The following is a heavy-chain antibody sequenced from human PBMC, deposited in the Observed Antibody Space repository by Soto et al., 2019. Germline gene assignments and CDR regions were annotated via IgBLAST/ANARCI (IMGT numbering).Heavy chain of an antibody. CDR1: GYTFTSYY. J-gene: IGHJ5*02. D-gene: IGHD4-4*01. CDR2: INPSGGST. CDR3: ARVIDYSNWFDP. V-gene: IGHV1-46*04. Sequence: ASVKVSCKASGYTFTSYYMHWVRQAPGQGLEWMGIINPSGGSTSYADSVKGRFTISRDNAKNSLYLQMNSLRAEDTAVYYCARVIDYSNWFDPWGQGTLVTVSS.